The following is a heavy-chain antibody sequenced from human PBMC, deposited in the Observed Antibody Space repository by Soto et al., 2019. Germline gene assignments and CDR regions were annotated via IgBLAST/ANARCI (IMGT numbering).Heavy chain of an antibody. D-gene: IGHD6-19*01. V-gene: IGHV3-33*01. CDR2: IWYDGSKK. CDR1: GFTFSSYG. Sequence: QVQLVESGGGVVQPGRSLRLSCAASGFTFSSYGMHWVRQAPGKGLEWEAVIWYDGSKKYYADSVKGRFTISRDNSKNTLYLKMNSLRAEDTAVYYCARDCAGYSSGWYQRGGFDYWGQGTLVTVSS. J-gene: IGHJ4*02. CDR3: ARDCAGYSSGWYQRGGFDY.